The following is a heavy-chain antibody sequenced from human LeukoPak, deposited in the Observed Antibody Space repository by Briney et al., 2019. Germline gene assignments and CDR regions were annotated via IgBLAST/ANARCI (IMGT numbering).Heavy chain of an antibody. CDR3: ARLLSGWYYFDY. J-gene: IGHJ4*02. V-gene: IGHV1-8*01. CDR2: MNPNSGNT. CDR1: GYTFTSYD. Sequence: ASVKVSCKASGYTFTSYDINWVRQATGQGLEWMGWMNPNSGNTGYAQKFQGRVTMTRNTSISTAYMELSSLRSEDTAVYYCARLLSGWYYFDYWGQGTLVTVSS. D-gene: IGHD6-19*01.